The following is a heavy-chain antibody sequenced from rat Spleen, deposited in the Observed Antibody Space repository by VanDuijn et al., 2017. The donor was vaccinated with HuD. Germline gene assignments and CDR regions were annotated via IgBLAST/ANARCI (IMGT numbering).Heavy chain of an antibody. CDR3: TTVGTVDYWFFDF. J-gene: IGHJ1*01. Sequence: EVQLVESGGGLVQPGRSMKLSCAASGLTFSHYDMAWVRQAPQKGLAWVAYISTGFSNTYYRDSVKGRFTISRDNAKSTLYLEMDSLRSEDTATYYCTTVGTVDYWFFDFWGPGTMVTVSS. D-gene: IGHD1-1*01. CDR2: ISTGFSNT. V-gene: IGHV5-25*01. CDR1: GLTFSHYD.